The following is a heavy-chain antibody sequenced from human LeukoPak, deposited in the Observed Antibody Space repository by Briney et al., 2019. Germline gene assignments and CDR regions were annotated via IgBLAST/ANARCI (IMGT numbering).Heavy chain of an antibody. Sequence: PGGSLRLSCAASGFTFSSYSMNWVRQAPGKGLEWVSTISGSGGSTYYADSVKGRFTISRDNSKNTPYLQMNSLRAEDTAVYYCAKMVHTEQWLVPFDYWGQGTLVTVSS. J-gene: IGHJ4*02. CDR3: AKMVHTEQWLVPFDY. CDR1: GFTFSSYS. CDR2: ISGSGGST. D-gene: IGHD6-19*01. V-gene: IGHV3-23*01.